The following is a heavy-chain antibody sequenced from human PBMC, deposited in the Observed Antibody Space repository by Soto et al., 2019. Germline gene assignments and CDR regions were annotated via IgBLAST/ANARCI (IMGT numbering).Heavy chain of an antibody. CDR3: AKSPLGYCSGGSCYPPHYFDY. J-gene: IGHJ4*02. CDR2: VGGSGDRT. Sequence: EVQLLDSGGGLVQPGGSLRLSCAASGFTFSNYAMSWVRQAPGKGLEWFSGVGGSGDRTYYADSVKGRFTISRDNSKDTLYLQMNSLRAEDTAVYYCAKSPLGYCSGGSCYPPHYFDYWGQGTLVTVSS. CDR1: GFTFSNYA. V-gene: IGHV3-23*01. D-gene: IGHD2-15*01.